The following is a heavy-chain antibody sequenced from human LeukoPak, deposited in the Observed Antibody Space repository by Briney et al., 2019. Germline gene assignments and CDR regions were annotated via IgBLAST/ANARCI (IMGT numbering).Heavy chain of an antibody. Sequence: GGSLRLSCVASGFTFSSCGMHWVRQAPGKGLEWVAVIRSDGSHIFYAGSVKGRFTISRDNSKDTLYLQMNSLRADDTGVYYCANEIAVDGISDYWGQGTLVTVSS. CDR1: GFTFSSCG. V-gene: IGHV3-30*02. CDR3: ANEIAVDGISDY. J-gene: IGHJ4*02. CDR2: IRSDGSHI. D-gene: IGHD6-19*01.